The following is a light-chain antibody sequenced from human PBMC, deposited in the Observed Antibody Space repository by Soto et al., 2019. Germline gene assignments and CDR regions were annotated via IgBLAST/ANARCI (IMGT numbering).Light chain of an antibody. CDR3: SLYISGSTYV. J-gene: IGLJ1*01. CDR2: EVN. CDR1: SXDVGSYNR. V-gene: IGLV2-18*01. Sequence: QSALTQPPSVSGSPGQSVTISCTGTSXDVGSYNRLSWYQQPPGTAPKLIMYEVNTRPSGVPDRFSGSKSGSTASLTISGLQAEDVADYYCSLYISGSTYVFGTGTKVTVL.